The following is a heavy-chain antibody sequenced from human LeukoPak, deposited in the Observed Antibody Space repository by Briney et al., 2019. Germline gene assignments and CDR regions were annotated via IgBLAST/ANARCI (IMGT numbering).Heavy chain of an antibody. D-gene: IGHD3-22*01. J-gene: IGHJ4*02. V-gene: IGHV3-21*01. CDR2: ISSSSSYI. CDR3: ASAGYYYDSSGYVPY. CDR1: GFTFSSYS. Sequence: GGSLRLSCAASGFTFSSYSMNWVRQAPGKGLEWVSSISSSSSYIYYADSVKGRFTISRDNAKNSLYLQMNSLRAEDTAVYYCASAGYYYDSSGYVPYWGQGTLVTVSS.